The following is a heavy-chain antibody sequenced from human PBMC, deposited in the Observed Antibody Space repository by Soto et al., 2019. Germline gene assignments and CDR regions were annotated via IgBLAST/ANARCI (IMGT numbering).Heavy chain of an antibody. D-gene: IGHD1-26*01. CDR3: ARHGYGSLHGLVDV. CDR1: GGSITNYY. CDR2: ISYSGAS. Sequence: QVQLQESGPGLVKPSETLSLTCTVSGGSITNYYCSGFRQPPGRGLEWIGYISYSGASAYNLSLKRRVTMSMDTSKTQFSLMLESVTATDTAVYYCARHGYGSLHGLVDVWGQGTTVIVSS. J-gene: IGHJ6*02. V-gene: IGHV4-59*08.